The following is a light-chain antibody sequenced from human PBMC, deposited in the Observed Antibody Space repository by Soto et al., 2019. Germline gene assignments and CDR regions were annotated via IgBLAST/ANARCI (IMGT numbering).Light chain of an antibody. V-gene: IGLV2-14*01. CDR1: SSDVGGYNY. J-gene: IGLJ1*01. CDR2: DVS. Sequence: QSALTQPASMSGSPGQSITISCTGTSSDVGGYNYVSWYQQHPGKAPKLMIYDVSNRPSGVSNRFSGSKSGNTASLTISGLQAEDEADYYCSSYTSSSTLPFGTGTKLTVL. CDR3: SSYTSSSTLP.